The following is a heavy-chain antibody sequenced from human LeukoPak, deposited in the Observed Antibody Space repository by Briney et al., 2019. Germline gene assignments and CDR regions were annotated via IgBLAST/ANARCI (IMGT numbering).Heavy chain of an antibody. Sequence: WASVKVSCKASGGTFSSYAISWVRQAPGQGLEWMGRIIPILGIANYAQKFQGRVTITADKSTSTAYMELSSLRSEDTAVYYCARDRRESVGAPGDWGQGTLVTVSS. CDR2: IIPILGIA. V-gene: IGHV1-69*04. D-gene: IGHD1-26*01. CDR1: GGTFSSYA. J-gene: IGHJ4*02. CDR3: ARDRRESVGAPGD.